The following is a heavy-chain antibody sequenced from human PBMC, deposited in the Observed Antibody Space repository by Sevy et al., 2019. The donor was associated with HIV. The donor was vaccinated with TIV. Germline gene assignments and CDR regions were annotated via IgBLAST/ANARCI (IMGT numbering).Heavy chain of an antibody. CDR3: AKDHNLWSEGGFLHH. CDR2: ISYDGNNK. V-gene: IGHV3-30*18. Sequence: GGSLRLSCAASGFTFSSYARHWVRQTPGKGLEWVAVISYDGNNKYYADSVKGRFTVSRDNSKNTLYAQMNSLRAEDTAVYYCAKDHNLWSEGGFLHHWGQGTLVTVSS. CDR1: GFTFSSYA. J-gene: IGHJ1*01. D-gene: IGHD3-10*01.